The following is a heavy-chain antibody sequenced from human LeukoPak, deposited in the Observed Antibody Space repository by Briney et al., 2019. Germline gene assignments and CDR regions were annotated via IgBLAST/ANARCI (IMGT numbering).Heavy chain of an antibody. Sequence: PGGSLRLSCAASGFSVTTDHMSWVRQAPGKGLEWVSIIYSDGSTYYADTVNGRFTISRDNSKNTVDLQVNSLRADDTAVYYCARVWELSYDYWGQGTLVTVSS. CDR3: ARVWELSYDY. D-gene: IGHD3-16*02. J-gene: IGHJ4*02. CDR2: IYSDGST. V-gene: IGHV3-53*01. CDR1: GFSVTTDH.